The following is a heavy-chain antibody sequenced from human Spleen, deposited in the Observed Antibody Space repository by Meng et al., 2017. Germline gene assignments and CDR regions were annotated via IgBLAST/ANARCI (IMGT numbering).Heavy chain of an antibody. Sequence: GSLRLSCTVSGGSVSSGSYYWSWIRQPPGKGLEWIGYIYYSGSTNYNPSLKSRVTISVDTSKNQFSLKLSSVTAADTAVYYCARAVGDYYDSSGFMIDYWGQGTLVTVSS. D-gene: IGHD3-22*01. CDR1: GGSVSSGSYY. CDR2: IYYSGST. V-gene: IGHV4-61*01. J-gene: IGHJ4*02. CDR3: ARAVGDYYDSSGFMIDY.